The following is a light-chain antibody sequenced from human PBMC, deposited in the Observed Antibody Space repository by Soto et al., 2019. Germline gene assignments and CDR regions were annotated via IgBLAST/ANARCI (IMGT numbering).Light chain of an antibody. J-gene: IGKJ3*01. V-gene: IGKV3D-20*02. CDR3: QQRSSWPAT. CDR1: QSVSSSY. CDR2: GAS. Sequence: EIVMTQSPATLSVSPGERATLSCRASQSVSSSYLAWYQQKPGQAPRLLIYGASSRATGIPDRFSGSGSGTDFTLTISSLEPEDFAVYYCQQRSSWPATFGPGTKVDIK.